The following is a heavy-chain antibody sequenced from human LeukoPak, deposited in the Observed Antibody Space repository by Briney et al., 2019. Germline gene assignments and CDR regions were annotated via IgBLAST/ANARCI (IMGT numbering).Heavy chain of an antibody. CDR1: GFTFSSYA. D-gene: IGHD3-3*01. Sequence: PGGSLRLSCAASGFTFSSYAMSWVRQAPGKGLEWVSAISGSGGRTYYADSVKGRFTISRDNSKNTLYLQMNSLRAEDTAVYYCAKRRDKGHYTASFSPFDSWGQGALVTVSS. CDR2: ISGSGGRT. J-gene: IGHJ4*02. V-gene: IGHV3-23*01. CDR3: AKRRDKGHYTASFSPFDS.